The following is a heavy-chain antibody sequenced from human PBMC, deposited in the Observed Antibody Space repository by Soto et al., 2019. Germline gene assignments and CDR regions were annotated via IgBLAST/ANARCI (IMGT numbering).Heavy chain of an antibody. Sequence: ASVKVSCKASGYTFTSYAMHWVRQAPGQRLEWMGWINAGNGNTKYSQKFQGRVTITRDTSASTAYMELSSLRSEDTAVYYCVRVVFYDRSGYYHDAFDIWGQGTMVTVSS. V-gene: IGHV1-3*01. D-gene: IGHD3-22*01. CDR2: INAGNGNT. CDR3: VRVVFYDRSGYYHDAFDI. J-gene: IGHJ3*02. CDR1: GYTFTSYA.